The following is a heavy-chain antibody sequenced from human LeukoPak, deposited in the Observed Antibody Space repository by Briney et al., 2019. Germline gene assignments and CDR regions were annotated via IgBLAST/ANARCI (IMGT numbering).Heavy chain of an antibody. V-gene: IGHV1-69*06. J-gene: IGHJ4*02. CDR3: ARAGNGYGYGRHYYFDY. CDR1: GYTFTSYY. CDR2: IIPIFGTA. D-gene: IGHD5-18*01. Sequence: SVKVSCKASGYTFTSYYMHWVRQAPGQGLEWMGGIIPIFGTANYAQKFQGRVTITADKSTSTAYMELSSLRSEDTAVYYCARAGNGYGYGRHYYFDYWGQGTLVTVSS.